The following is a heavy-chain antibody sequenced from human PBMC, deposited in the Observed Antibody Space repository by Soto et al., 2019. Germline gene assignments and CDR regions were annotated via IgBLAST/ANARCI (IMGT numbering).Heavy chain of an antibody. CDR2: INSDGSST. V-gene: IGHV3-74*01. Sequence: GGSLRLSCAASGFTFSSYWMHWVRQAPGKGLVWVSRINSDGSSTSYADSVKGRFTISRDNAKNTLYLQMNSLRAEDTAVYYCASLPLVPGHYYYYYGMDVWGQGTTVTVSS. J-gene: IGHJ6*02. CDR3: ASLPLVPGHYYYYYGMDV. D-gene: IGHD6-13*01. CDR1: GFTFSSYW.